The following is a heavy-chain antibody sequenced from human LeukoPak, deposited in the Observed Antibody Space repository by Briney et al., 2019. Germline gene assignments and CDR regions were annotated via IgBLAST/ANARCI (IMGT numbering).Heavy chain of an antibody. V-gene: IGHV3-21*06. Sequence: GGSLRLSCAASGFTFSTYSMNWVRQAPGKGLEWISSISSSGSYMNHADSVKGRFTISRDDAENSLFLQMDSLRAEDTALYYCARSVTIFGVVIIDGYWYFDLWGRGTLVTVSS. J-gene: IGHJ2*01. CDR2: ISSSGSYM. CDR3: ARSVTIFGVVIIDGYWYFDL. D-gene: IGHD3-3*01. CDR1: GFTFSTYS.